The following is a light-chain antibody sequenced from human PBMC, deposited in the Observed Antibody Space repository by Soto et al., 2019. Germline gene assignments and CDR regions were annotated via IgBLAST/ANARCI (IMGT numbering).Light chain of an antibody. CDR2: EGS. Sequence: QSALTQPASVSGSPGQSITISCTGTSSDVGSYNLVSWYQQHPGKAPKLMIYEGSKRPSGVSNRFSGSKSGNTASLTISGLQAEDEADYYYCSYAGPYVVFGGGTKLTVL. J-gene: IGLJ2*01. CDR1: SSDVGSYNL. V-gene: IGLV2-23*01. CDR3: CSYAGPYVV.